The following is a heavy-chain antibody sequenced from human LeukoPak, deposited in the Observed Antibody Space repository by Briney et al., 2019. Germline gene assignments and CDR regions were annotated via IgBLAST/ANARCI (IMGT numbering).Heavy chain of an antibody. J-gene: IGHJ6*03. Sequence: ASVKFSCKASGGTFSSYAISWVRQAPGHGLEWMGGIIPIVGTANYAQKFQGRVTITADESTSTAYMELSSLRSEDTAVYYCARLVVTTSYYYYYMDVWGKGTTVTVSS. V-gene: IGHV1-69*13. CDR2: IIPIVGTA. CDR1: GGTFSSYA. D-gene: IGHD4/OR15-4a*01. CDR3: ARLVVTTSYYYYYMDV.